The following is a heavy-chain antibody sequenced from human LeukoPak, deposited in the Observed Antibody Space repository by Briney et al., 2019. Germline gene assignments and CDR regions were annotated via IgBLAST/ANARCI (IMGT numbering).Heavy chain of an antibody. Sequence: PGGSLRLSCAASGFTFSSYAMHWVRQAPGKGLEWVAVISYDGSNKYYADSVKGRFTISRDNSKNTLYLQMNSLRAEDTAVYYCARETQYYYDSSGYYYNPKPPIPRGGPDYWGQGTLVTVSS. CDR1: GFTFSSYA. V-gene: IGHV3-30-3*01. J-gene: IGHJ4*02. D-gene: IGHD3-22*01. CDR3: ARETQYYYDSSGYYYNPKPPIPRGGPDY. CDR2: ISYDGSNK.